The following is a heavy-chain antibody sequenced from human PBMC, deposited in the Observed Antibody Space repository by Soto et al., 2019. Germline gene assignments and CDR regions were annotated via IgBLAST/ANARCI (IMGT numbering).Heavy chain of an antibody. V-gene: IGHV3-72*01. D-gene: IGHD2-15*01. CDR2: IRNKANSYTT. CDR3: ARGFRVAGTRWWFDP. CDR1: GFSFSDHY. Sequence: GGSLRLSCVASGFSFSDHYMDWVRQAPGKGLEWVGRIRNKANSYTTEYAASVKGRFTISRDDSKNSLFLQMDSLKTEDTAVYYCARGFRVAGTRWWFDPWGQGTLVTVSP. J-gene: IGHJ5*02.